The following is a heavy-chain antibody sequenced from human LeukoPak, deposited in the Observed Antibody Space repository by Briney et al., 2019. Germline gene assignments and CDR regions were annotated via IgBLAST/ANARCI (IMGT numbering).Heavy chain of an antibody. CDR3: ARVITYYDFWSGSGYMDV. CDR2: IYSGGST. CDR1: GFTVSSNY. J-gene: IGHJ6*03. V-gene: IGHV3-66*02. Sequence: PGGSLRLSCAASGFTVSSNYMSWVRQAPGKGLEWVSVIYSGGSTYYADSVKGRFTISRDNSKNTLYLQMNSLRAEDTAVYYCARVITYYDFWSGSGYMDVWGEGTTVTVSS. D-gene: IGHD3-3*01.